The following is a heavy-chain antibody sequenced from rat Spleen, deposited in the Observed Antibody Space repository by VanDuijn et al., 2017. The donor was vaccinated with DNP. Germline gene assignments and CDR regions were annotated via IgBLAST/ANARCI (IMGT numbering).Heavy chain of an antibody. CDR3: ASGARGVWFAY. Sequence: QVQLRQSGAELAEPGSSVKISCKSSGYTFTVNYIGWIKQTTGQGLEYIGYIHTGSGGTSYNEKFKGKATLTVDKSSSTAFMELSSLTPDDSAVYYCASGARGVWFAYWGQGTLVTVSS. D-gene: IGHD1-4*01. CDR2: IHTGSGGT. CDR1: GYTFTVNY. V-gene: IGHV1-43*01. J-gene: IGHJ3*01.